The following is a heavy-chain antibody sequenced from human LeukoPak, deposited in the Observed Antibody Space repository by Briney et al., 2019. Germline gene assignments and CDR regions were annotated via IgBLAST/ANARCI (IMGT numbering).Heavy chain of an antibody. V-gene: IGHV4-61*02. J-gene: IGHJ3*02. CDR2: IYTSGST. CDR1: GGSISSGSYY. CDR3: ARDSGSYFRVAFDI. D-gene: IGHD1-26*01. Sequence: SETLSLTCTVSGGSISSGSYYWSWIRQPAGKGLEWIGRIYTSGSTNYNPSLKSRVTISVDTSKNQFSLKLSSVTAADTAVYYCARDSGSYFRVAFDIWGQGTMVTVSS.